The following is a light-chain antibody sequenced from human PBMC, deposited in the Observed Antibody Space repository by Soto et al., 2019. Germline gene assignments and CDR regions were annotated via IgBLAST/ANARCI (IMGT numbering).Light chain of an antibody. CDR3: QQYGGTPPIT. CDR2: DTS. J-gene: IGKJ5*01. V-gene: IGKV3-15*01. CDR1: QSVGST. Sequence: EIVLTQSPAALYLSPGERATLSCWASQSVGSTLNWYQQRPGQAPRLIIYDTSIRATGIPARFSGIGSGTEFTLTIASLQSPDFAVYYCQQYGGTPPITFGQGTRLEIK.